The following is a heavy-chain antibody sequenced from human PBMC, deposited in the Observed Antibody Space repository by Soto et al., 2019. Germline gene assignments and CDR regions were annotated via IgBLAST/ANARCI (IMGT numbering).Heavy chain of an antibody. D-gene: IGHD3-10*01. CDR2: LSGGDDST. V-gene: IGHV3-23*01. Sequence: EVQLLESGGGLVQPGGSLRLSCAASGFTFSHFAMSWVRQAPGKGLEWVSTLSGGDDSTYYADSVKDRFTISRDNSKNTLYLQLNSLGAEDTAVYYCAKEYHYGSGTYLYYFDYWGQGTVVTVSS. CDR3: AKEYHYGSGTYLYYFDY. CDR1: GFTFSHFA. J-gene: IGHJ4*02.